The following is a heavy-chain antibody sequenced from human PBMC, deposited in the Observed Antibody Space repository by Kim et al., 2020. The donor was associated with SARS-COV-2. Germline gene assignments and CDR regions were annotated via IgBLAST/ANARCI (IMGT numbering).Heavy chain of an antibody. CDR2: INSDGSST. Sequence: GGSLRLSCAASGFTFSSYWMHWVRQAPGKGLVWVSRINSDGSSTSYADSVKGRFTISRDNAKNTLYLQMNSLRAEDTAVYYCARDAFYDYVWGSYRPYFQHWGQGTLVTVSS. CDR1: GFTFSSYW. CDR3: ARDAFYDYVWGSYRPYFQH. V-gene: IGHV3-74*01. D-gene: IGHD3-16*02. J-gene: IGHJ1*01.